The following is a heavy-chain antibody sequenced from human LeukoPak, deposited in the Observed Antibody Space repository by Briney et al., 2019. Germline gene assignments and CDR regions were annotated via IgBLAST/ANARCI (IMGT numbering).Heavy chain of an antibody. Sequence: GASVKVSCKASGYTFTSYTMHWVRQAPGQRLEWMGWINAGNGNTKYSQKFQGRVTITRDTSASTAYMELSSLRSEDTAVYYCARACSGGSCYRAWGQGTLVTVSS. CDR1: GYTFTSYT. V-gene: IGHV1-3*01. CDR2: INAGNGNT. CDR3: ARACSGGSCYRA. D-gene: IGHD2-15*01. J-gene: IGHJ5*02.